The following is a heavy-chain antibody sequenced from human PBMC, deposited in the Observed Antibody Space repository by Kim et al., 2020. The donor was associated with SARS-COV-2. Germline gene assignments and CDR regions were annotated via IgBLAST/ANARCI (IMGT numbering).Heavy chain of an antibody. CDR1: GGSFSGYY. CDR3: ARGGGSSTSTNWFDP. D-gene: IGHD2-2*01. J-gene: IGHJ5*02. Sequence: SETLSLTCAVYGGSFSGYYWSWIRQPPGKGLEWIGEINHSGSTNYNPSLKSRVTISVDTSKNQFSLKLISVTAADTAVYYCARGGGSSTSTNWFDPWGQGTLVTVSS. V-gene: IGHV4-34*01. CDR2: INHSGST.